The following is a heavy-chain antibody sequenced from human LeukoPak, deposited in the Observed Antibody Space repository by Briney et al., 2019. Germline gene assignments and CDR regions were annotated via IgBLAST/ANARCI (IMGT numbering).Heavy chain of an antibody. Sequence: ASVKVSCKASGYTFTSYGISWVRQAPGQGLEWMGWISAYNGNTNYAQKLQGRVTMTTDTSTSTAYMELRSLRSDDTAVYYCARDLLQYFDQRYYYYYGMDVWGQGTTVTVSS. CDR3: ARDLLQYFDQRYYYYYGMDV. J-gene: IGHJ6*02. D-gene: IGHD3-9*01. CDR2: ISAYNGNT. CDR1: GYTFTSYG. V-gene: IGHV1-18*01.